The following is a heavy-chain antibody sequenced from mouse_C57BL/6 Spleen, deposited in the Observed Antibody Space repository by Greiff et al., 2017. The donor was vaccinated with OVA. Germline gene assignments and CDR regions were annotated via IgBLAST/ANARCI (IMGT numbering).Heavy chain of an antibody. CDR2: IYPGGGYT. J-gene: IGHJ1*03. CDR1: GYTFTNYW. Sequence: VQLQQSGAELVRPGTSVKMSCKASGYTFTNYWIGWAKQRPGHGLEWIGDIYPGGGYTNYNEKFKGKATLTADKSSSTAYMQFSSLTSEDSAIYYCASTVGGYFDVWGTGTTVTVSS. CDR3: ASTVGGYFDV. V-gene: IGHV1-63*01. D-gene: IGHD1-1*01.